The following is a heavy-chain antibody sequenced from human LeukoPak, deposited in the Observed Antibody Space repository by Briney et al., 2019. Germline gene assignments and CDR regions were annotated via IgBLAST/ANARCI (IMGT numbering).Heavy chain of an antibody. J-gene: IGHJ4*02. CDR1: GFTFDDYA. Sequence: GGSLRLSCAASGFTFDDYAMHWVRQAPGKGLEWVSGISWNSGSIGYADSVKGRFTISEDNAKNSLYLQMNSLRAEDTALYYCAKDIGYCSGGSCYYYFDYWGQGTLVTVSS. V-gene: IGHV3-9*01. CDR2: ISWNSGSI. D-gene: IGHD2-15*01. CDR3: AKDIGYCSGGSCYYYFDY.